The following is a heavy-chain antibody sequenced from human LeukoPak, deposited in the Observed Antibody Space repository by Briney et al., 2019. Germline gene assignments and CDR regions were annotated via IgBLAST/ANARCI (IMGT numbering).Heavy chain of an antibody. CDR3: ARVSHPSGNYDSSGYNY. Sequence: GGSLRLSCAASGFTFSSYSMNWVRQAPGKGLEWVSSMSSSSSYIYYADSVKGRFTISRDNAKNSLYLQMNSLRAEDTAVYYCARVSHPSGNYDSSGYNYWGQGTLVTVSS. CDR1: GFTFSSYS. V-gene: IGHV3-21*01. CDR2: MSSSSSYI. J-gene: IGHJ4*02. D-gene: IGHD3-22*01.